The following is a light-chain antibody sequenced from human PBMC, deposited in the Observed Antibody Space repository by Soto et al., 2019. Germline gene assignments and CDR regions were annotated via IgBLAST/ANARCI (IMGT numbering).Light chain of an antibody. V-gene: IGLV2-8*01. J-gene: IGLJ1*01. CDR1: SSDVGGYNY. CDR3: SSYAGSSNV. Sequence: QSALTQPRSVSGSPGQSVTISCTGTSSDVGGYNYVSWYQQHPGEAPKLMIYEVNKRPSGVPDRFSGSKSGNTASLTVSGLQAEDEADYYCSSYAGSSNVFGTGTKLTVL. CDR2: EVN.